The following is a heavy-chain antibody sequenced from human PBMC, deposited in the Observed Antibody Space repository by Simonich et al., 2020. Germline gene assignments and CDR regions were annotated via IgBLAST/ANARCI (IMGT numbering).Heavy chain of an antibody. CDR2: INPNSGGT. CDR1: GYTFTGYY. J-gene: IGHJ4*02. Sequence: QVQLVQSGAEVKKPGASVKVSCKASGYTFTGYYMNWVRQAPGQGLEWMGWINPNSGGTNYAQKFQGRVTRTRETSISTAYMELSRLRSDDTAVYYCARSSDLLNWNDGPYYWGQGTLVTVSS. CDR3: ARSSDLLNWNDGPYY. V-gene: IGHV1-2*02. D-gene: IGHD1-1*01.